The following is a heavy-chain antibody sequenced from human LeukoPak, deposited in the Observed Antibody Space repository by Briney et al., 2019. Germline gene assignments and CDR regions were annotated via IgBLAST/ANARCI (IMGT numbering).Heavy chain of an antibody. CDR3: AKNFYGDYNFFFDY. CDR2: ISGSGGIT. D-gene: IGHD4-17*01. CDR1: GLTFSSYA. J-gene: IGHJ4*02. V-gene: IGHV3-23*01. Sequence: PGGSLRLSCAASGLTFSSYALAWVRQAPGKGLVWVSAISGSGGITYYADSVMGHFTISRDNSKNTLYLQMNSLRAEDTAVYYCAKNFYGDYNFFFDYWGQGTLVTVSS.